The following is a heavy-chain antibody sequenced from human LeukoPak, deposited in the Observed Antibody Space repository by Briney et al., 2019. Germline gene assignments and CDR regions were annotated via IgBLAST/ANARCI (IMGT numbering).Heavy chain of an antibody. Sequence: GGSLRLSCAASGFTFNNYAMTWVRQAPGKGLEWVSVIYSGGTTYYADSVKGRFTISRDNSKNTLYLQMNSLRAEDTAVYYCARDTGFRRYDHWGQGTLVTVSS. CDR2: IYSGGTT. CDR3: ARDTGFRRYDH. V-gene: IGHV3-53*01. CDR1: GFTFNNYA. J-gene: IGHJ4*02. D-gene: IGHD4-17*01.